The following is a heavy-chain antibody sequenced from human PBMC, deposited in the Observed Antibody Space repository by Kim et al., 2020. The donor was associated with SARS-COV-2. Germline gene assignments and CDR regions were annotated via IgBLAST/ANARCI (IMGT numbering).Heavy chain of an antibody. D-gene: IGHD5-12*01. CDR2: IDPSDSYT. Sequence: GESLKISCKGSGYSFTSYWISWVRQMPGKGLEWMGRIDPSDSYTNYSPSFQGHVTISADKSISTAYLQWSSLKASDTAMYYCARHRWPVEDILATITMDVWGQGTTVTVSS. CDR1: GYSFTSYW. J-gene: IGHJ6*02. CDR3: ARHRWPVEDILATITMDV. V-gene: IGHV5-10-1*01.